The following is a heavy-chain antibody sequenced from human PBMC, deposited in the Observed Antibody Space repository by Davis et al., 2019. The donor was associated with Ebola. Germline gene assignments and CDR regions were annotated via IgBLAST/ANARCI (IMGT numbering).Heavy chain of an antibody. CDR1: GGSISSSSYY. CDR3: ARHGGGPWGLMEVFDP. J-gene: IGHJ5*02. V-gene: IGHV4-39*01. D-gene: IGHD3-16*01. Sequence: SETLSLTCTVSGGSISSSSYYWGWIRQPPGKGLEWIGSIYYSGSTYYNPSLKSRVTISVDTSKNQFSLKLNSVTAADTAVYYCARHGGGPWGLMEVFDPWGQGTLVTVSS. CDR2: IYYSGST.